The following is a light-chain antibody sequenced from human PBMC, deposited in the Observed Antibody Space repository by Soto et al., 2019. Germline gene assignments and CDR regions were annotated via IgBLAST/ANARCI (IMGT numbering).Light chain of an antibody. CDR2: DAS. CDR3: QQRSNWPPT. Sequence: EGVLTQSPAILSLSPGERATLSCRASQSVSSYLAWYQQKPGQAPRLLIYDASNRATGIPARFSGSGSGTDFTLTISSLEPEDFAVYYCQQRSNWPPTFGQGTKVDIK. CDR1: QSVSSY. V-gene: IGKV3-11*01. J-gene: IGKJ1*01.